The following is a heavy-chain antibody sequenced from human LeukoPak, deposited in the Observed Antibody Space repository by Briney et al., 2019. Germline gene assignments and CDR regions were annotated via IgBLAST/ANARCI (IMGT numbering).Heavy chain of an antibody. CDR3: ARDQGLWFGELSVPYYYYYYMDV. D-gene: IGHD3-10*01. CDR2: ISAYNGNT. Sequence: ASVKVSCKASGYTFTSYGISWVRQAPGQGLEWMGWISAYNGNTNYAQKLQGRVTMTTDTSTSTAYMELRSLRSDDTAVYYCARDQGLWFGELSVPYYYYYYMDVWGKGATVTISS. CDR1: GYTFTSYG. V-gene: IGHV1-18*01. J-gene: IGHJ6*03.